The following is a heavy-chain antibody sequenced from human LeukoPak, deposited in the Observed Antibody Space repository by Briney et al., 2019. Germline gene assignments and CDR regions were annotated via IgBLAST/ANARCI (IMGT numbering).Heavy chain of an antibody. D-gene: IGHD1-1*01. CDR3: AKSINYWFDS. Sequence: GGSLRLSCAASGFTFSSYAMSWVRQAPGKGLEWVSTIGGSGDNTYYADSVKGRFPIPRDNSKNTLYLRMNSLRAEDTAVYYCAKSINYWFDSWGQGTLVTVSS. J-gene: IGHJ5*01. V-gene: IGHV3-23*01. CDR1: GFTFSSYA. CDR2: IGGSGDNT.